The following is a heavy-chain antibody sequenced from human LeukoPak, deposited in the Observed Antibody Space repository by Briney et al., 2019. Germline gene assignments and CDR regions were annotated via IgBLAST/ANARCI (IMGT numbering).Heavy chain of an antibody. CDR3: ARDSLTPMVRGLNWFDP. D-gene: IGHD3-10*01. J-gene: IGHJ5*02. CDR2: IYHSGST. CDR1: GGSISSSSGNC. V-gene: IGHV4-4*02. Sequence: PSETLSLTCAVSGGSISSSSGNCWTWVRQPPGKGLEWIGEIYHSGSTNYNPSLKSRVTISVDTSKNQFSLKLSSVTAANTAVYYCARDSLTPMVRGLNWFDPWGQGTLVTVSS.